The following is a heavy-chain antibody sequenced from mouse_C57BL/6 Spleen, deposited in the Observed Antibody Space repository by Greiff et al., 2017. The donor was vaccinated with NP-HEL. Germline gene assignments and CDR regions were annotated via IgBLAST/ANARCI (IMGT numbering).Heavy chain of an antibody. J-gene: IGHJ1*03. V-gene: IGHV7-1*01. CDR2: SRNKANDYTT. CDR3: ARDADGYYVNWNFDV. CDR1: GFTFSDFY. D-gene: IGHD2-3*01. Sequence: EVQLVESGGGLVQSGRSLRLSCATSGFTFSDFYMEWVRQAPGKGLEWIAASRNKANDYTTEYSASVKGRFIVSRDTSQSILYLQMNALRAEDTAIYYCARDADGYYVNWNFDVWGTGTTVTVSS.